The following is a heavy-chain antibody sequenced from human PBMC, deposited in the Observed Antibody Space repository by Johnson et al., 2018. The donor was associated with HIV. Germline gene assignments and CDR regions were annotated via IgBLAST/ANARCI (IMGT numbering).Heavy chain of an antibody. D-gene: IGHD2-8*02. J-gene: IGHJ3*02. CDR1: GFTFSSYW. CDR3: ARGNLRNWWGVDAFDI. V-gene: IGHV3-7*01. Sequence: VQLVESGGGLVQPGGSLRLSCAASGFTFSSYWMSWVRQAPGKGLEWVANINQDGSDKYYVDSVKGRFTISRDNAKNSLYLQMNSLRAEDTAVYYCARGNLRNWWGVDAFDIWGQGTMVTVSS. CDR2: INQDGSDK.